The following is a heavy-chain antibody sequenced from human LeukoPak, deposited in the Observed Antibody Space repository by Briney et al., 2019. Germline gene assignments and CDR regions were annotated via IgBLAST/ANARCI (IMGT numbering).Heavy chain of an antibody. Sequence: GGSLRLSCAASGFTFSRYWMSWVRQAPGKGLEWVANIKEDGSRNHYVDSVKGRFTISRDNAKNSLYLQMNSLRVEDTAVYYCARGAAGGDFDYWGQGTLVTVSS. D-gene: IGHD6-13*01. J-gene: IGHJ4*02. CDR1: GFTFSRYW. CDR3: ARGAAGGDFDY. V-gene: IGHV3-7*05. CDR2: IKEDGSRN.